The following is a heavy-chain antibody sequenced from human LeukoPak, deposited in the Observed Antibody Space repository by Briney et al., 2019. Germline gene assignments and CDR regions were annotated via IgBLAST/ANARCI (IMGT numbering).Heavy chain of an antibody. V-gene: IGHV4-39*01. CDR2: IYYTGMT. D-gene: IGHD3-16*02. Sequence: PSETLSLTCTVSGASTGSSTYYWGWTRQPPGKWLEWIGTIYYTGMTYYNPSLKSRVNIAEDRSKNQFSLKLTSLTAADTSVYYCASHYVWGTQRYIDFWGQGILVTVSS. CDR3: ASHYVWGTQRYIDF. CDR1: GASTGSSTYY. J-gene: IGHJ4*02.